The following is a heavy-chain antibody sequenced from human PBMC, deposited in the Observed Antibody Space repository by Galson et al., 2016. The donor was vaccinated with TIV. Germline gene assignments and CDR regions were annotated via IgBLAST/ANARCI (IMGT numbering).Heavy chain of an antibody. Sequence: SETLSLTCAVSGYSISTGYYWGWIRQPPGKGLEWIGSVYHTGNTYYNPSLKSRVAVSIATSRNQFSLKLSSVTAPDTAVYFCARVYRDYPGGAFDIWGQGTMVTVSS. J-gene: IGHJ3*02. CDR3: ARVYRDYPGGAFDI. D-gene: IGHD4-11*01. CDR2: VYHTGNT. CDR1: GYSISTGYY. V-gene: IGHV4-38-2*01.